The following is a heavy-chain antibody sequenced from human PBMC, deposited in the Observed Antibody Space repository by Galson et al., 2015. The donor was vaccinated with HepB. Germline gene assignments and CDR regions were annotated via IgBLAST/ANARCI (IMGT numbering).Heavy chain of an antibody. CDR3: ASPGAPAYIQYGRQDDFDY. D-gene: IGHD3-16*01. CDR1: GFTFSSYA. CDR2: ISYDGSNK. V-gene: IGHV3-30*04. J-gene: IGHJ4*02. Sequence: SLRLSCAASGFTFSSYAMHWVRQAPGKGLEWVAVISYDGSNKYYADSVKGRFTISRDNSKNTLYLQMNSLRAEDTAVYYCASPGAPAYIQYGRQDDFDYWGQGTLVTVSS.